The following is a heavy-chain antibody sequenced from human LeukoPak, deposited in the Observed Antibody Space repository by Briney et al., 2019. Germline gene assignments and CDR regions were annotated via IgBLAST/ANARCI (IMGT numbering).Heavy chain of an antibody. CDR3: ARDSIAGFDP. V-gene: IGHV4-59*12. CDR1: GGSISSYY. CDR2: IYYSGST. D-gene: IGHD6-6*01. J-gene: IGHJ5*02. Sequence: SETLSLTCAVSGGSISSYYWSWIRQPPGKGLEWIGYIYYSGSTNYNPSLESRVTISVDTSKNQFSLKLSSVTAADTAVYYCARDSIAGFDPWGQGTLVTVSS.